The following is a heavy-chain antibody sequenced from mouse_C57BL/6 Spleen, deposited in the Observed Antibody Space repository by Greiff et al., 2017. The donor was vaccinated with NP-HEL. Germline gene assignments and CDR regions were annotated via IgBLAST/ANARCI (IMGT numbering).Heavy chain of an antibody. D-gene: IGHD1-1*01. J-gene: IGHJ1*03. CDR3: ASPYYYGSSYLYFDV. Sequence: QVQLQQPGAELVKPGASVKLSCKASGYTFTSYWMHWVKQRPGRGLEWIGRIDPNSGGTKYNEKFKSKATLTVDKPSSTAYMQLRSLTSEDSAVYYCASPYYYGSSYLYFDVWGTGTTVTVSS. V-gene: IGHV1-72*01. CDR1: GYTFTSYW. CDR2: IDPNSGGT.